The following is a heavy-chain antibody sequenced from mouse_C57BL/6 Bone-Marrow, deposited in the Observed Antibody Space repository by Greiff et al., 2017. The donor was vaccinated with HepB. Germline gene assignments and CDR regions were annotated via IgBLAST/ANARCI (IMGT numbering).Heavy chain of an antibody. D-gene: IGHD1-1*01. CDR1: GFNIKNTY. J-gene: IGHJ2*01. V-gene: IGHV14-3*01. CDR2: IDPANGNT. CDR3: ARFTTVVAYYFDY. Sequence: EVKLQESVAELVRPGASVKLSCTASGFNIKNTYMHWVKQRPEQGLEWIGRIDPANGNTKYAPKFQGKATITADTSSNTAYLQLSGLTSEDTASYYCARFTTVVAYYFDYWGQGTTLTVSS.